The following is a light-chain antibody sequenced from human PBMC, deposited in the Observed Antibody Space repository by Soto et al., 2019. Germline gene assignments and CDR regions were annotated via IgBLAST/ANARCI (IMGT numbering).Light chain of an antibody. Sequence: TQSPSSLSASVGDRVTITCRAIHSISFYLNWYQQKPGQAPRLLIYGASNRATGIPDRFSGSGSGTDFTLTISSLEPEDFAVYYCQQRSNWPPTWTFGQGTKVDIK. V-gene: IGKV3-11*01. CDR2: GAS. CDR3: QQRSNWPPTWT. J-gene: IGKJ1*01. CDR1: HSISFY.